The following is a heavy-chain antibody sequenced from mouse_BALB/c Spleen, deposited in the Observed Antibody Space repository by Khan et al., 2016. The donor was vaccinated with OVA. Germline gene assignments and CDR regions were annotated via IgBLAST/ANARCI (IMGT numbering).Heavy chain of an antibody. CDR1: GYIFTDYN. Sequence: VQLQQSGAELARPGASVKLSCKASGYIFTDYNINWMRQRTGQGLEWIGEIYPGSDNTYYNERFKGKATLTVDKSSSTAYMHLSSLTSEDSAVYFCKREWAAWFPYWGQGTLVTVSA. CDR3: KREWAAWFPY. J-gene: IGHJ3*01. V-gene: IGHV1-77*01. CDR2: IYPGSDNT.